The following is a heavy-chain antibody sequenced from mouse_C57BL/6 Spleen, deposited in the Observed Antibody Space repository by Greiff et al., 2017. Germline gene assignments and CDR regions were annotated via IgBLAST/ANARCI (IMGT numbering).Heavy chain of an antibody. CDR3: ARWGYYYGSSDY. J-gene: IGHJ2*01. CDR2: INPNNGGT. V-gene: IGHV1-26*01. D-gene: IGHD1-1*01. Sequence: VQLQQSGPELVKPGASVKISCKASGYTFTDYYMNWVKQSHGKSLEWIGDINPNNGGTSYNQKFKGKATLTVDKSSSTAYMELRSLTSEDSAVYYCARWGYYYGSSDYWGQGTTLTVSS. CDR1: GYTFTDYY.